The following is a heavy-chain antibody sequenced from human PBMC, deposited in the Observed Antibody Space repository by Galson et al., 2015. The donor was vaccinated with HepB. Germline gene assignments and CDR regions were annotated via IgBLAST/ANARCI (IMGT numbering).Heavy chain of an antibody. V-gene: IGHV3-43*01. J-gene: IGHJ4*02. CDR2: ISWDGGST. Sequence: SLRLSCAASGFTFDDYTMHWVRQAPGKGLEWVSLISWDGGSTYYADSVKGRFTISRDNSKNSLYLQMNSLRTEDTALYYCAKVSGTSLHYGVFDYWGQGTLVTVSS. D-gene: IGHD4-17*01. CDR3: AKVSGTSLHYGVFDY. CDR1: GFTFDDYT.